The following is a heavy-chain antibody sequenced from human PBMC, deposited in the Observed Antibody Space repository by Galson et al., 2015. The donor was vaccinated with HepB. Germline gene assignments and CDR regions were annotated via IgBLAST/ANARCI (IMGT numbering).Heavy chain of an antibody. CDR1: GFTFSSYS. CDR2: ISSSSSTI. D-gene: IGHD1-14*01. J-gene: IGHJ6*03. CDR3: AREGGKTTGLYYYYYYMDV. Sequence: SLRLSCAASGFTFSSYSMNWVRQAPGKGLEWVSYISSSSSTIYYADSVKGRFTISRDNAKNSLYLQMNSLRAEDTAVYYCAREGGKTTGLYYYYYYMDVWGKGTTVTVSS. V-gene: IGHV3-48*01.